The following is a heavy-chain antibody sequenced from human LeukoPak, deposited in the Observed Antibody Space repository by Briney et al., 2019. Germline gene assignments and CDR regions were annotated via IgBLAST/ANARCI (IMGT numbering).Heavy chain of an antibody. Sequence: GGSLRLSCAASGFTFSSYGMHWVRQAPGKGLEWVAFIRYDGSNKYYADSVKGRFTISSDNSKNTLYLQMNSLRAEDTAVYYCAKEFAMVWGVTPIFFDYWGQGTLVTVSS. J-gene: IGHJ4*02. D-gene: IGHD3-10*01. CDR1: GFTFSSYG. CDR2: IRYDGSNK. V-gene: IGHV3-30*02. CDR3: AKEFAMVWGVTPIFFDY.